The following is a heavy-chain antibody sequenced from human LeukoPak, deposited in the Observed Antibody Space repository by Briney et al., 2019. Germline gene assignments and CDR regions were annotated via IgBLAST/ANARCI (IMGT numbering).Heavy chain of an antibody. CDR2: INHTGRT. V-gene: IGHV4-34*01. J-gene: IGHJ5*02. CDR1: GASFSTYY. Sequence: SETLSLTCAVHGASFSTYYWSWLRQPPGKGLEWIGEINHTGRTHYNPSLKSRVTISVDTSKNQFSLKVSSVTAADTAVYYCARYDGSSWSGWFDPWGQGTLVTVSS. CDR3: ARYDGSSWSGWFDP. D-gene: IGHD6-13*01.